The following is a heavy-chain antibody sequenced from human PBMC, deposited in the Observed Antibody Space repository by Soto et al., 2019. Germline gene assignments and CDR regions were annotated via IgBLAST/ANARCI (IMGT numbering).Heavy chain of an antibody. CDR1: GGTFRSYA. J-gene: IGHJ4*02. CDR2: IIPIFGTA. D-gene: IGHD5-18*01. Sequence: SVQVSCKASGGTFRSYAIIWVRQAPGQGLEWMGGIIPIFGTANYAQKFQGRVTITADESTSTAYMELSSLRSEDTAVYYCAREGYSYGYDYWGQGTLVTVSS. CDR3: AREGYSYGYDY. V-gene: IGHV1-69*13.